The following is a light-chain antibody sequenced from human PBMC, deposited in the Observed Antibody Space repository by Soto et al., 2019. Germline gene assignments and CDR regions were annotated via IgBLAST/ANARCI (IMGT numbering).Light chain of an antibody. CDR1: SSDVGGYYY. J-gene: IGLJ1*01. CDR3: TSYTIITSYL. CDR2: EVT. V-gene: IGLV2-14*01. Sequence: QSALTPPASVSGSPGQSITISCTGTSSDVGGYYYVSWYQHHPGKAPKLMIFEVTSRASGGSNRFFGSKSGNTAFLTILGQHADDEAYYCSTSYTIITSYLFGTGTKVTVL.